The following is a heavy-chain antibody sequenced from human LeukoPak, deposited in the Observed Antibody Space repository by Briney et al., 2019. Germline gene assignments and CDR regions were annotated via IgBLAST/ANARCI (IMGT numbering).Heavy chain of an antibody. Sequence: PSETLSLTCTVSGGSISSSSYLWGWIRQPPGKGLEWIGNIYYSGSTYNNPSLKSRVTISVDTSKNQFSLKLSSVTAADTAVYYCARRDDNLTGYVFDYWGQGTLVTVSS. V-gene: IGHV4-39*01. CDR2: IYYSGST. D-gene: IGHD3-9*01. J-gene: IGHJ4*02. CDR1: GGSISSSSYL. CDR3: ARRDDNLTGYVFDY.